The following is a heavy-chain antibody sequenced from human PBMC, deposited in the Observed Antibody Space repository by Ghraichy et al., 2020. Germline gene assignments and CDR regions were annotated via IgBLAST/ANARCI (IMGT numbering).Heavy chain of an antibody. CDR1: GGSFSGYY. CDR2: INHSGST. Sequence: ETLSLTCAVYGGSFSGYYWSWIRQPPGKGLEWIGEINHSGSTNYNPSLKSRVTISVDTSKNQFSLKLSSVTAADTAVYYCARRAIVVVPAAKGYGMDVWGQGTTVTVSS. D-gene: IGHD2-2*01. CDR3: ARRAIVVVPAAKGYGMDV. J-gene: IGHJ6*02. V-gene: IGHV4-34*01.